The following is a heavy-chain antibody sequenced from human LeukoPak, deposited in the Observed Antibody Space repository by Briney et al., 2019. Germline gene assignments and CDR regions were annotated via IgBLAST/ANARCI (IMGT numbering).Heavy chain of an antibody. CDR3: ANGYCTNGVCYPYYYYYMDV. Sequence: GGSLRLSCAASGFSFSNYAMSWVRQAPGKGLEWVSAISGSGGSTYYPDSVKGRFTISRDNSKNTLYLQMNSLRAEDTAVYYCANGYCTNGVCYPYYYYYMDVWGKGTTVTVSS. CDR2: ISGSGGST. CDR1: GFSFSNYA. V-gene: IGHV3-23*01. J-gene: IGHJ6*03. D-gene: IGHD2-8*01.